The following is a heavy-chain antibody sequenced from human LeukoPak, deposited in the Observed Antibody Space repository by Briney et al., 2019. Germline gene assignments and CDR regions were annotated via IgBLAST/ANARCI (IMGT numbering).Heavy chain of an antibody. Sequence: GASVKVSCKASGYTFTGYYMHWVRQAPGQGLEWMGWINPNSGGTNYAQRFQGRVTMTRDTSISTAYMELSRLRSDDTAVYYCARVYYYDSSGYPSCSFDYWGQGTLVTVSS. CDR1: GYTFTGYY. V-gene: IGHV1-2*02. J-gene: IGHJ4*03. CDR3: ARVYYYDSSGYPSCSFDY. CDR2: INPNSGGT. D-gene: IGHD3-22*01.